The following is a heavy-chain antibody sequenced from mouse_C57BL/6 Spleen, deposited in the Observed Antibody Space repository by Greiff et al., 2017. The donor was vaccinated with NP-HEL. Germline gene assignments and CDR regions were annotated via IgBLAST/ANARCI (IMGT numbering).Heavy chain of an antibody. CDR2: IYPRSGNT. J-gene: IGHJ1*03. CDR3: ARVMKDGSSWYFDV. V-gene: IGHV1-81*01. D-gene: IGHD1-1*01. CDR1: GYTFTSYG. Sequence: QVQLKESGAELARPGASVKLSCKASGYTFTSYGISWVKQRTGQGLEWIGEIYPRSGNTYYNEKFKGKATLTADKSSSTAYMELRSLTSEDSAVYFCARVMKDGSSWYFDVWGTGTTVTVSS.